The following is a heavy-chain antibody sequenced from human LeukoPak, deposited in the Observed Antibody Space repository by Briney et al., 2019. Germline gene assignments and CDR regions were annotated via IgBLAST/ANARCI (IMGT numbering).Heavy chain of an antibody. CDR3: ARQAYSSNLGWFDP. Sequence: PSETLSLTCTVSGGSISSSRYYWAWIRQPPGKGLDWIGSISYSGSTYYNSSLKSRVTISVDTSKNQFSLKLSSVTAADTAVYYCARQAYSSNLGWFDPWGQGTLVTVSS. V-gene: IGHV4-39*01. D-gene: IGHD6-13*01. CDR1: GGSISSSRYY. J-gene: IGHJ5*02. CDR2: ISYSGST.